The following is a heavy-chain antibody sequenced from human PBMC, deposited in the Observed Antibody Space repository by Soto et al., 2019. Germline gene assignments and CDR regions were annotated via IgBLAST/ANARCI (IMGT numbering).Heavy chain of an antibody. CDR1: GFTFSTYA. CDR2: ITTSGGNT. Sequence: PGGSLRLSCAASGFTFSTYAMSWVRQAPGKGLEWVSTITTSGGNTYYADSVQGRFTISRDNSKNTLYLQMNSLRAEDTAVYYCAGRYCTNGVCYTNYYYYIDFWGKGTTVTVSS. J-gene: IGHJ6*03. D-gene: IGHD2-8*01. V-gene: IGHV3-23*01. CDR3: AGRYCTNGVCYTNYYYYIDF.